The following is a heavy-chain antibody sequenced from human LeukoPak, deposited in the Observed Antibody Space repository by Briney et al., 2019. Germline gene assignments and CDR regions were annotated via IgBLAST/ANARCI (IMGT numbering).Heavy chain of an antibody. CDR1: GFTFSSYA. J-gene: IGHJ5*02. D-gene: IGHD3-10*01. CDR2: ISGSGGST. Sequence: PGGSLRLSCAASGFTFSSYAMHWVRQAPGKGLEWVSAISGSGGSTYYADSVKGRFTISRDNSKNTLYLQMNSLRAEDTAVYYCARDKGKSYYGSESWFDPWGPGTLVTVSS. V-gene: IGHV3-23*01. CDR3: ARDKGKSYYGSESWFDP.